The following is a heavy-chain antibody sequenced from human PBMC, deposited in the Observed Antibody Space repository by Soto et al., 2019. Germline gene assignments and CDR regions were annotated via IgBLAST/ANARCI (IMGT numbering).Heavy chain of an antibody. D-gene: IGHD1-26*01. CDR2: SYDSGNT. CDR1: GGSISSSSYY. V-gene: IGHV4-39*01. CDR3: SLGIEKSGDFDY. Sequence: SETLCLTCTVSGGSISSSSYYWGWMRQPPGKGLEWIGSSYDSGNTYYNPSLRGRVTISVDTSKNPFSLKLSSVTAADTAVYYCSLGIEKSGDFDYWGQGTLVTVSS. J-gene: IGHJ4*02.